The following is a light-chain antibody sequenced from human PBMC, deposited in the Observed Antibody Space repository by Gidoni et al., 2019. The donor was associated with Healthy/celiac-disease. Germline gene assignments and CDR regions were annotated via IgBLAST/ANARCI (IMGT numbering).Light chain of an antibody. J-gene: IGKJ1*01. V-gene: IGKV4-1*01. CDR3: QQYYSTPRT. CDR2: WAS. CDR1: QSVLHSSNNKNY. Sequence: DIVMTQSPDSLAVSLGARATINCKSSQSVLHSSNNKNYLAWYQQKLGQPPKLLIYWASTRESGVPDRFSGSGSGTDFTLTISSLQAEDVAVYYCQQYYSTPRTFGQGTKVEIK.